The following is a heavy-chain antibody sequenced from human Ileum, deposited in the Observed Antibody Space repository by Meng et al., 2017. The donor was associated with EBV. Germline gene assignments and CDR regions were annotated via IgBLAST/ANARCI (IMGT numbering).Heavy chain of an antibody. Sequence: QGHLQESGPGLVKPWGTPSLTCAVSGGSISSSNWWSWVRQPPGKGLEWIGEIYHSGSTNYNPSLKSRVTMSVDKSKNQFSLNLSSVTAADTAVYYCARVGQWLPIDYWGQGTLVTVSS. V-gene: IGHV4-4*02. CDR2: IYHSGST. CDR3: ARVGQWLPIDY. CDR1: GGSISSSNW. J-gene: IGHJ4*02. D-gene: IGHD6-19*01.